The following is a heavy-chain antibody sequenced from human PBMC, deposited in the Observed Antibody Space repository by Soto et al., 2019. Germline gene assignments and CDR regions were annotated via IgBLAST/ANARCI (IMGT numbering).Heavy chain of an antibody. CDR2: RWYDGSNK. Sequence: PGGSLRLSCAASGFTFSSYGMHWVRQAPGKGLEWVAVRWYDGSNKYYADSVKGRFTISRDNSKNTLYLQMNSLRAEDTAVYYCARDRGLSSGRPTYYYYYGMDVWGQGTTVTVSS. V-gene: IGHV3-33*01. J-gene: IGHJ6*02. CDR1: GFTFSSYG. D-gene: IGHD6-6*01. CDR3: ARDRGLSSGRPTYYYYYGMDV.